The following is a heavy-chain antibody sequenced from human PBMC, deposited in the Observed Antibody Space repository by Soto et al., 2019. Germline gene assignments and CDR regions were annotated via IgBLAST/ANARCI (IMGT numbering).Heavy chain of an antibody. V-gene: IGHV1-18*01. J-gene: IGHJ5*02. CDR3: ARDTPPTVS. CDR2: ISAYNTNT. Sequence: QVQLVQSGAEVKKPGASVKVSCKTSGYTFTSYHISWVRQAPGQGLEWMGWISAYNTNTNYAQKSQGRVTTTTATLSSTAYMELRSLGSDDTPVYYCARDTPPTVSWGQGTLVTVSS. CDR1: GYTFTSYH.